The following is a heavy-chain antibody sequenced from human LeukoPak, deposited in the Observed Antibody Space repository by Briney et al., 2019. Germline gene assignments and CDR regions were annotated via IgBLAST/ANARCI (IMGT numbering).Heavy chain of an antibody. CDR3: AREEVATIIHY. Sequence: GGSLRLSCAASGFTFSSYSMNWVRQAPGKGLEWVSYISSSSSTIYYADSVKGRFTISRDNAKNSLYLQMNSLRAEDRAVYYCAREEVATIIHYWGQGTLVTVSS. D-gene: IGHD5-12*01. CDR1: GFTFSSYS. V-gene: IGHV3-48*01. J-gene: IGHJ4*02. CDR2: ISSSSSTI.